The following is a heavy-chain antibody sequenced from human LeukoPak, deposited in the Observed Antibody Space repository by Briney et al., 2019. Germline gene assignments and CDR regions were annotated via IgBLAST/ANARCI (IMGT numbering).Heavy chain of an antibody. CDR1: GGSVSRTSYY. CDR2: FYISGST. Sequence: SETLSLTCTVSGGSVSRTSYYWSWIRQPAGKGLEWIGRFYISGSTNYNPSLKSRVTMSVDTSKNQFSLRLNSVTAADTAVYYCARTRGEYYFDYWGQGTLVTVSS. V-gene: IGHV4-61*02. J-gene: IGHJ4*02. CDR3: ARTRGEYYFDY. D-gene: IGHD2-21*01.